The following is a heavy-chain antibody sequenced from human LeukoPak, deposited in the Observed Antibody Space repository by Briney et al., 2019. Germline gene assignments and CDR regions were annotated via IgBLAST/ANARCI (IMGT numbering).Heavy chain of an antibody. Sequence: GGSLRLSCAASEFTFSSYFMNWVRQTPGKGLEWVSSISSGSTYIYYADSVKGRFTISRDNAKNSLYLQMNSLRAEDTAVYYCARGYSYGASGFDYWGQGTLVTVSS. D-gene: IGHD5-18*01. CDR1: EFTFSSYF. V-gene: IGHV3-21*01. CDR2: ISSGSTYI. CDR3: ARGYSYGASGFDY. J-gene: IGHJ4*02.